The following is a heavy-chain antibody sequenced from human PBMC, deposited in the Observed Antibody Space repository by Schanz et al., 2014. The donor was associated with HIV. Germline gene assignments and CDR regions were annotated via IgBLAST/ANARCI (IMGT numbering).Heavy chain of an antibody. CDR2: ISNDGRNK. CDR1: GFTFSTYG. J-gene: IGHJ3*02. CDR3: AKEMVSRYYGDAFNI. V-gene: IGHV3-30*18. D-gene: IGHD3-16*01. Sequence: QVQLVESGGGVVQPGRSLRLSCAASGFTFSTYGMHWVRQTPGKGLEWVAFISNDGRNKYYADSVKGRFTISRDSSRNTLYLQMNSLRAEDTALYYCAKEMVSRYYGDAFNIWGQGTMVTVSS.